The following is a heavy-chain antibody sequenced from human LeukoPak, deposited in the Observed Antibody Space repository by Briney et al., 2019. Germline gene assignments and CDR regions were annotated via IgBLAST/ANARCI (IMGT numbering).Heavy chain of an antibody. V-gene: IGHV3-30-3*01. J-gene: IGHJ4*02. CDR3: ARDRVGSIVGAVDY. CDR2: ISYDGSNK. D-gene: IGHD1-26*01. CDR1: GFTFSSYA. Sequence: PGGSLRLSCAASGFTFSSYAMHWVRQAPGKGLEWVAVISYDGSNKYYADSVKGRFTISRDNSKNTLYLQMNSLRAEDTAVYYCARDRVGSIVGAVDYWGQGTLVTVSS.